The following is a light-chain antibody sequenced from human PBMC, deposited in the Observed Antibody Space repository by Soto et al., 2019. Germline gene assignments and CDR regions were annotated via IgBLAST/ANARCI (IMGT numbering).Light chain of an antibody. V-gene: IGLV3-9*01. Sequence: SYELSQPLSVSVALGQTARVTCGGNNIGSKNVHWYQQKPGQAPVLVIYRVSYRPSGIPERFSGSNSGNTATLTITRAQGGDEADYYCQMWDSSTVVFGGGTKLTVL. J-gene: IGLJ3*02. CDR1: NIGSKN. CDR2: RVS. CDR3: QMWDSSTVV.